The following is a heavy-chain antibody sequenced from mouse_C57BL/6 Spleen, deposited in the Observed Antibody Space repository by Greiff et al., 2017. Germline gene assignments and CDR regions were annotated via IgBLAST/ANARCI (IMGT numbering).Heavy chain of an antibody. V-gene: IGHV5-17*01. D-gene: IGHD4-1*01. Sequence: DVMLVESGGGLVKPGGSLKLSCAASGFTFSDYGMHWVRQAPEKGLEWVAYISSGSSTIYYADTVKGRFTISRDNAKNTLFLQMTSLRSEDTAMYYCARANWDGGYYFDYWGQGTTLTVSS. CDR3: ARANWDGGYYFDY. J-gene: IGHJ2*01. CDR1: GFTFSDYG. CDR2: ISSGSSTI.